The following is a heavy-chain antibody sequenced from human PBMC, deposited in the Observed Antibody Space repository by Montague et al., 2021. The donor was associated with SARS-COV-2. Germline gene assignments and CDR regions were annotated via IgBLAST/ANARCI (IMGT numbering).Heavy chain of an antibody. V-gene: IGHV4-39*01. CDR3: ARHERQWLRLYPYYFDY. D-gene: IGHD5-12*01. Sequence: SETLSLTCTVSGCSISSTSYDWARVCKPPAKGPEWLGCIYNNESTYYNPSLKSRGTISVDTSKNQFSLKLSSVTAADTDVYYCARHERQWLRLYPYYFDYWGQGTLVTVSS. J-gene: IGHJ4*02. CDR1: GCSISSTSYD. CDR2: IYNNEST.